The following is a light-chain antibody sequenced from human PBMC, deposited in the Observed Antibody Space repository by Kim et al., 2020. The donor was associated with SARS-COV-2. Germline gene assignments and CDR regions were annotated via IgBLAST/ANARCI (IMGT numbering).Light chain of an antibody. CDR2: YDS. Sequence: AQGKTARITWWGNNIGSKSVHWYQQKPGQAPVLVIYYDSDRPSGIPERFSGSNSGNTATLTISRVEAGDEADYYCQVWDSSSDHPVFGGGTKVTVL. J-gene: IGLJ3*02. CDR3: QVWDSSSDHPV. CDR1: NIGSKS. V-gene: IGLV3-21*04.